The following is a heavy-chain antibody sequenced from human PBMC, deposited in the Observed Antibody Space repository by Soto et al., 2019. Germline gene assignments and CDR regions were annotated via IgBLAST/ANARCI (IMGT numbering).Heavy chain of an antibody. CDR1: GFTFGDYA. Sequence: GGSLGLSCTASGFTFGDYAMSWFRQAPGKGLEWVGFIRSKAYGGTTEYAASVKGRFTISRDDSKSIAYLQMNSLKTEDTAVYYCTRPYCSSTSCYLDAFDIWGQGTMVTVSS. J-gene: IGHJ3*02. D-gene: IGHD2-2*01. V-gene: IGHV3-49*03. CDR3: TRPYCSSTSCYLDAFDI. CDR2: IRSKAYGGTT.